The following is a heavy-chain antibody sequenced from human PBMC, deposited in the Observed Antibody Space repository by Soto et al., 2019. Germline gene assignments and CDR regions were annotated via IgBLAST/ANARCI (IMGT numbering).Heavy chain of an antibody. Sequence: VQLVESGGGLVQPGGSLRLSCAASGFTFSSYGMHWVRQAPGKGLEWVAVISYDGSNKYYADSVKGRFTISRDNSKNTLYLQMNSLRAEDTAVYYCAKDGGLWFGDRYFDLWGRGTLVTVSS. CDR1: GFTFSSYG. CDR3: AKDGGLWFGDRYFDL. V-gene: IGHV3-30*18. J-gene: IGHJ2*01. D-gene: IGHD3-10*01. CDR2: ISYDGSNK.